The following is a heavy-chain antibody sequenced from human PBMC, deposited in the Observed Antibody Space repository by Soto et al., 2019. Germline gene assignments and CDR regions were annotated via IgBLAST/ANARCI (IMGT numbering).Heavy chain of an antibody. V-gene: IGHV3-48*02. CDR3: ARGYYDFWSGYFPPHYYYGMDV. D-gene: IGHD3-3*01. CDR1: GFTFSSYS. Sequence: PGGSLRLSCAASGFTFSSYSMNWVRQAPGKGLEWVSYISSSSSTIYYADSVKGRFTISRDNAKNSLYLQMNSLRDEDTAVYYYARGYYDFWSGYFPPHYYYGMDVWGQGTTVTVSS. CDR2: ISSSSSTI. J-gene: IGHJ6*02.